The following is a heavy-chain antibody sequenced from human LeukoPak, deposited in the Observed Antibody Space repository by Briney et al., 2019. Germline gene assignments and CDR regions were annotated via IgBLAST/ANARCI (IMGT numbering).Heavy chain of an antibody. CDR1: GGSISSSSYY. V-gene: IGHV4-39*01. J-gene: IGHJ3*02. D-gene: IGHD6-13*01. Sequence: SETLSLTCTVSGGSISSSSYYWGWIRQPPGKGLEWIGSIYYSGSTYYNPPLKSRVTISVDTSKNQFSLKLSSVTAADTAVYYCARGIATRDAFDIWGQGTMVTVSS. CDR3: ARGIATRDAFDI. CDR2: IYYSGST.